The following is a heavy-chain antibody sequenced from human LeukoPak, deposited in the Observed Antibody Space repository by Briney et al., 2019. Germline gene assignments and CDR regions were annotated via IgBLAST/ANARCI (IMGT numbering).Heavy chain of an antibody. Sequence: ASVKVSCKASGYTFTSYDINWVRQATGQGLAWMGWMNPNSGNTGYAQKFQGRVTMTRNTSISTAYMELSSLRSEDTAVYYCARGWGCSSTSCYSDYWGQGTLVTVSS. CDR3: ARGWGCSSTSCYSDY. J-gene: IGHJ4*02. CDR2: MNPNSGNT. CDR1: GYTFTSYD. V-gene: IGHV1-8*01. D-gene: IGHD2-2*01.